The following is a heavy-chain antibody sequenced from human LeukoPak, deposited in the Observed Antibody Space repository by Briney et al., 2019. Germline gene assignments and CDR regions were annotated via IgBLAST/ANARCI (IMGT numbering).Heavy chain of an antibody. CDR3: ARVNYYDSSGYFTY. J-gene: IGHJ4*02. D-gene: IGHD3-22*01. CDR2: IYSGGST. V-gene: IGHV3-66*01. CDR1: GFTVSSNY. Sequence: PGGSLRLSCAASGFTVSSNYMSWVRQAPGKGLEWVSVIYSGGSTYYADSVKGRFTISRDNSKNTLYLQMNSLRVEDTAVYYCARVNYYDSSGYFTYWGQGTLVTVSS.